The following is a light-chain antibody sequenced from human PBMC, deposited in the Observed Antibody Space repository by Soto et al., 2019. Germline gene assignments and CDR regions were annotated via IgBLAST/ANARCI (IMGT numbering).Light chain of an antibody. CDR2: DVS. Sequence: QSALTQPVSVSGSPGQSITISCTGTSSDLGSYNYVSWYQQHPGKAPKLMIYDVSNRPSGVSDRFSGSKSGHTASLTISGLQAEDEADYYCNSYTSTSTVVFGGGTKLTVL. J-gene: IGLJ2*01. V-gene: IGLV2-14*03. CDR3: NSYTSTSTVV. CDR1: SSDLGSYNY.